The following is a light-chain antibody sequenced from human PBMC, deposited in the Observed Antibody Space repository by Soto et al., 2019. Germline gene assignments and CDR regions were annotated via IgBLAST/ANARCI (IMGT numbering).Light chain of an antibody. CDR3: QHRRNWPLT. CDR2: DAS. V-gene: IGKV3-11*01. Sequence: EILLTQSPATLSLSPGERATISCRASQSVSSYLAWYQQKPGQAPRLLIYDASNRATGIPSRFSGSGSETDFTLTISSLEPEDFAVYYCQHRRNWPLTFGGGTKVEIK. J-gene: IGKJ4*01. CDR1: QSVSSY.